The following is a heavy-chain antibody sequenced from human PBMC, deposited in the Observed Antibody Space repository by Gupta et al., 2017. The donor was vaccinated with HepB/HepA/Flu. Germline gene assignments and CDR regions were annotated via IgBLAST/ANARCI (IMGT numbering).Heavy chain of an antibody. J-gene: IGHJ6*02. CDR3: ASYAPPWELPSGYYYYYGMDV. Sequence: MNPNSGNTGYAQKFQGRVTMTRNTSISTAYMELSSLRSEDTAVYYCASYAPPWELPSGYYYYYGMDVWGQGTTVTVSS. V-gene: IGHV1-8*01. D-gene: IGHD1-26*01. CDR2: MNPNSGNT.